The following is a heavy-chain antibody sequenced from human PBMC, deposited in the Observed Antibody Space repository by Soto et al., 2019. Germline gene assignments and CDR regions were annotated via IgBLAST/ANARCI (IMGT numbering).Heavy chain of an antibody. V-gene: IGHV3-30*03. CDR1: GFTFSNYG. D-gene: IGHD1-1*01. Sequence: GGSLRLSCAASGFTFSNYGMHWVRQAPGRGLEWVAVIASDGRNKYYADSVKGRFTVSRDNSKNTLYLQMNSLRPDDTSLYYCARKPETGTTVPFDDWGQGTLVTVSS. CDR3: ARKPETGTTVPFDD. CDR2: IASDGRNK. J-gene: IGHJ4*02.